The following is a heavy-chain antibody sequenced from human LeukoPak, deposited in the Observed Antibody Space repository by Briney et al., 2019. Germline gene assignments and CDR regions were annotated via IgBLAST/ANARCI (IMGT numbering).Heavy chain of an antibody. V-gene: IGHV3-23*01. CDR3: ATQDGIQLWLRY. J-gene: IGHJ4*02. Sequence: PGGSLRLSCAASGFTVSSNYMSWVRQAPGKGLEWVSAISGSGGSTYYADSVKGRFTISRDNSKNTLYLQMNSLRAEDTAVYYCATQDGIQLWLRYWGQGTLVTVSS. CDR2: ISGSGGST. D-gene: IGHD5-18*01. CDR1: GFTVSSNY.